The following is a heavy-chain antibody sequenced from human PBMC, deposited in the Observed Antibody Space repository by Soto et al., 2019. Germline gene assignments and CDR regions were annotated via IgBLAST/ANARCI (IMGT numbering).Heavy chain of an antibody. Sequence: PTLVNPTQTLRLTCTCSGFSLSTSGMCVSWIRQPPGRALEWLALIDCDDDKYYITSLKTRLTISKDTSKIQVVLTMTNMDPVDTATYYCARIRVRSSTSCYGYYYYGMDVWGQGTTVAVSS. J-gene: IGHJ6*02. CDR3: ARIRVRSSTSCYGYYYYGMDV. V-gene: IGHV2-70*01. D-gene: IGHD2-2*01. CDR1: GFSLSTSGMC. CDR2: IDCDDDK.